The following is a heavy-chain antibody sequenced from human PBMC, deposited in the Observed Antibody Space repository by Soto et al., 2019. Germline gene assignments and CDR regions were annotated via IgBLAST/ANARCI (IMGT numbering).Heavy chain of an antibody. J-gene: IGHJ6*03. V-gene: IGHV4-39*07. CDR3: ARGDSSSFHYYYYYMDV. D-gene: IGHD6-6*01. CDR2: IYYSGST. CDR1: GGSISSSSYY. Sequence: SETLSLTCTVSGGSISSSSYYWGWIRQPPGKGLEWIGSIYYSGSTYYNPSLKSRVTISVDTSKNQFSLKLSSVTAADTAVYYCARGDSSSFHYYYYYMDVWGKGTTVTVSS.